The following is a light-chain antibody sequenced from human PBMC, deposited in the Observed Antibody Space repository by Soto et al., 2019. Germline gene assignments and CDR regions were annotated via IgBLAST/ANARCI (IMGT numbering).Light chain of an antibody. V-gene: IGKV3-11*01. CDR2: DAS. CDR3: QQYYNWPPIT. J-gene: IGKJ5*01. CDR1: QSVSSY. Sequence: EIVLTQSPATLSLSPGERATLSCSASQSVSSYLAWYQQKPGQAPRLLIYDASNRATGIPARFSGSGSGTEFTLTISSLQSEDFAVYYCQQYYNWPPITFGQGTRLEIK.